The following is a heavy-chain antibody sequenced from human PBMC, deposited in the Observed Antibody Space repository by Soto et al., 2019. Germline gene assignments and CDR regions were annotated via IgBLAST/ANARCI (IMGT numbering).Heavy chain of an antibody. V-gene: IGHV1-69*13. CDR1: GGTISSYA. D-gene: IGHD2-8*02. CDR2: IIPIFGTA. Sequence: GASVKLSCKASGGTISSYAISRVRQAPGQGLEWMGGIIPIFGTANYAQKFQGRVTITADESTSTAYMELSSLRSEDTAVYYCARRGTTGGGNSAYYYYYGMDVWGQGTTVTVSS. J-gene: IGHJ6*02. CDR3: ARRGTTGGGNSAYYYYYGMDV.